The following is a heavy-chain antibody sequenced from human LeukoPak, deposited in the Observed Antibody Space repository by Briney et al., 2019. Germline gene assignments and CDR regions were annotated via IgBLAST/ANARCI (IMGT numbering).Heavy chain of an antibody. D-gene: IGHD2-15*01. CDR2: IKQDGSEK. Sequence: GGSLRLSCAASGFTFSSYWMSWVRQAPGKGLEWVANIKQDGSEKYYVDSAKGRFTISRDNAKNSLYLQMNSLRAEDTAVYYCAREVDIVVVVAAEPDAFDIWGQGTMVTVSS. CDR1: GFTFSSYW. V-gene: IGHV3-7*01. J-gene: IGHJ3*02. CDR3: AREVDIVVVVAAEPDAFDI.